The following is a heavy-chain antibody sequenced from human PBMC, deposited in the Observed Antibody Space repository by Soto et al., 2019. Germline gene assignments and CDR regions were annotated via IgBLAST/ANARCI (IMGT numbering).Heavy chain of an antibody. CDR2: INAGNGNT. V-gene: IGHV1-3*01. CDR1: GYTKSNYA. J-gene: IGHJ4*02. CDR3: ARGSPPTFDY. D-gene: IGHD1-26*01. Sequence: GASVEVCCKDSGYTKSNYAIHWVRQAPGQRLEWMGWINAGNGNTKSSQKFQGRVTITRDTSASTAYMELSSLRSEDTAVYYCARGSPPTFDYWGQGTLVTVSS.